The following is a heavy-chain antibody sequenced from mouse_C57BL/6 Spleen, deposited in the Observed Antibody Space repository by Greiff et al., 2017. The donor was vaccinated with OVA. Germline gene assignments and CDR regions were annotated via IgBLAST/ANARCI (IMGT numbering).Heavy chain of an antibody. D-gene: IGHD1-1*01. V-gene: IGHV1-50*01. J-gene: IGHJ3*01. CDR1: GYTFTSYW. CDR2: IDPSDSYT. CDR3: AREGSSNAY. Sequence: QVQLKQPGAELVKPGASVKLSCKASGYTFTSYWMQWVKQRPGQGLEWIGEIDPSDSYTNYNQKFKGKATLTVDTSSSTAYMQLSSLTSEDSAVYYCAREGSSNAYWGQGTLVTVSA.